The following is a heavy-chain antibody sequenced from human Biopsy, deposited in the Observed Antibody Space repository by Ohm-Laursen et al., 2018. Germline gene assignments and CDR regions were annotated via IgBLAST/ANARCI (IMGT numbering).Heavy chain of an antibody. CDR2: IYSGGSP. D-gene: IGHD6-19*01. V-gene: IGHV3-66*01. CDR1: GFTFSGFS. CDR3: ARDLAVAGPGVYYFDS. Sequence: SLRLSCSASGFTFSGFSMNWVRQAPGRGLEWVSGIYSGGSPHYVDSVRGRFTISRDSSMNTVYLQMNSLRDEDTAVYYCARDLAVAGPGVYYFDSWGQGTPVTVSS. J-gene: IGHJ4*02.